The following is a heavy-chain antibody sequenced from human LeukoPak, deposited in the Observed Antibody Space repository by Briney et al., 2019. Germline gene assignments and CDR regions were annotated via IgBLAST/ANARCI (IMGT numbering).Heavy chain of an antibody. V-gene: IGHV3-33*01. CDR3: ARGRGGDLFDY. Sequence: PGGSLGLSCAASGFTFSSYGMHWVRQAPGKGLEWVAVIWYDGSNKYYADSVKGRFTISRDNSKNTLYPQMNSLRAEDTAVYYCARGRGGDLFDYWGQGTLVTVSS. CDR2: IWYDGSNK. D-gene: IGHD2-21*02. CDR1: GFTFSSYG. J-gene: IGHJ4*02.